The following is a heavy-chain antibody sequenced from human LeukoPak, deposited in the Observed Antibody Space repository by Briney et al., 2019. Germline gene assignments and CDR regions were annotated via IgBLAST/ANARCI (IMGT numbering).Heavy chain of an antibody. CDR1: GYSISSGYY. Sequence: SETLSLTCAVSGYSISSGYYWGWIRQPPGKGLEWIGSIYHSGSTYYNPSLKSRVTISVDTSKNQFSLKLSPVTAADTAVYYCAREHSSSWRPFDYWGQGTLVTVSS. D-gene: IGHD6-13*01. V-gene: IGHV4-38-2*02. J-gene: IGHJ4*02. CDR3: AREHSSSWRPFDY. CDR2: IYHSGST.